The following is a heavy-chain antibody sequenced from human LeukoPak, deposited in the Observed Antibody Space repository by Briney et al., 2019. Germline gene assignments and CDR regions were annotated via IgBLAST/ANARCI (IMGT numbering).Heavy chain of an antibody. CDR1: GFTFSKYW. V-gene: IGHV3-7*01. CDR2: INQNGSEK. D-gene: IGHD5-18*01. J-gene: IGHJ6*03. CDR3: AKDMWLGSNFGNFDMDV. Sequence: GGSRRISCAASGFTFSKYWMNWVRQAPGKGLEWVANINQNGSEKFYVDSVRGRFTISRDNAEKSLYLQMTNLRAEDTAVYFCAKDMWLGSNFGNFDMDVWGKGTTVIVSS.